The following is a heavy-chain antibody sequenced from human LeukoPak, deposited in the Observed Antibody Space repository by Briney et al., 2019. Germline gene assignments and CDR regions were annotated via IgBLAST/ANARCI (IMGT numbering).Heavy chain of an antibody. V-gene: IGHV4-59*08. J-gene: IGHJ4*02. CDR3: ARHHPSSESHDF. Sequence: SETLSLTCTVSGDSISGYYWSWIRQPPGKGLEWIGYIYYSGNTNYNPSLKSRVSISVATSKNQFSLKLSSVTAADTAVYYCARHHPSSESHDFWGQGTLVTVSS. CDR1: GDSISGYY. CDR2: IYYSGNT.